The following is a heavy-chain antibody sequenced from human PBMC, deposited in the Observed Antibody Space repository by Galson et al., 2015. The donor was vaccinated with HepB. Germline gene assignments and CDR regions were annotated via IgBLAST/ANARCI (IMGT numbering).Heavy chain of an antibody. V-gene: IGHV5-51*01. J-gene: IGHJ4*02. Sequence: QSGAEVKKPGESLKISCKGFGFSFTNSWIGWVRQMPGKGPEWMGIIFLGGSNIYYSPSSPGQVTISADRSMTTAYIQWSSLKASDTAIYYCAMAKDGLCFFDYWSQVTLVTVSS. CDR2: IFLGGSNI. D-gene: IGHD3-16*01. CDR3: AMAKDGLCFFDY. CDR1: GFSFTNSW.